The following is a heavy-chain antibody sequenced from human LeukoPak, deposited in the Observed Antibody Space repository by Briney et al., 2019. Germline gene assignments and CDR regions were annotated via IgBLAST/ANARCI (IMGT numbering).Heavy chain of an antibody. Sequence: ASVKVSCKASGYTFTRYYMHGVRQAPGQGLEWMEWINPNSGGTNYAQKFQGRVTTTRDTSISTAYMELSRLRSDDTAVYYCAKVLSASGSYVADYWGQGTLVTVSS. CDR1: GYTFTRYY. D-gene: IGHD3-10*01. J-gene: IGHJ4*01. V-gene: IGHV1-2*02. CDR2: INPNSGGT. CDR3: AKVLSASGSYVADY.